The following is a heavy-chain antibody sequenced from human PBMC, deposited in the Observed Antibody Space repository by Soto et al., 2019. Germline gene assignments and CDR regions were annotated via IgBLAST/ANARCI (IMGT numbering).Heavy chain of an antibody. J-gene: IGHJ5*02. V-gene: IGHV3-48*03. CDR3: ARRTGYSPDWFDP. D-gene: IGHD3-9*01. CDR2: ISSDGTTI. Sequence: PGGSLRLSCAASGFTFSSYEMNWVRQAPGKGLEWLSSISSDGTTIYYADSVKGRFTISRDNAKNSLYLQMNGLRAEDTAVYYCARRTGYSPDWFDPWGQGTLVTVSS. CDR1: GFTFSSYE.